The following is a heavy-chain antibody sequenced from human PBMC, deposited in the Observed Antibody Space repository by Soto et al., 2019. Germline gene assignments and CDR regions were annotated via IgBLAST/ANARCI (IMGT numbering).Heavy chain of an antibody. CDR2: ISYDGSNK. CDR3: ARDSDFWSGYREYYFDY. CDR1: GFTFSSYA. Sequence: QVQLVESGGGVVQPGRSLRLSCAASGFTFSSYAMHWVRQAPGKGLEWVAVISYDGSNKYYADSVQGRFTISRDNSKNTLYLQMNSLRAEDTAVYYCARDSDFWSGYREYYFDYWGQGTLVTVSS. D-gene: IGHD3-3*01. J-gene: IGHJ4*02. V-gene: IGHV3-30-3*01.